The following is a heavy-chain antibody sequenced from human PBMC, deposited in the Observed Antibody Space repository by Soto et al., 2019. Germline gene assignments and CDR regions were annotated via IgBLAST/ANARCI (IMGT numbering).Heavy chain of an antibody. CDR2: ISYDGSNK. V-gene: IGHV3-30-3*02. J-gene: IGHJ2*01. Sequence: GGSLRLSCAASGFTFSSYTMHWVRQAPGKGLEWVAVISYDGSNKYYADSVKGRFTISRDNSKNTLYLQMNSLRAEDTAVYYCATQMATTQLYWYFDLWGRGTLVTVSS. CDR1: GFTFSSYT. D-gene: IGHD5-12*01. CDR3: ATQMATTQLYWYFDL.